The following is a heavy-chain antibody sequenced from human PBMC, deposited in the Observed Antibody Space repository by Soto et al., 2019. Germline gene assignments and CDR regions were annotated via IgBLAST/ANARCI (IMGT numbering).Heavy chain of an antibody. V-gene: IGHV1-69*13. CDR2: IIPKLGSA. CDR3: ARGGERYNFGAVY. J-gene: IGHJ4*02. CDR1: GGGNLRDYR. D-gene: IGHD5-12*01. Sequence: SVKVSCKASGGGNLRDYRTTWVRRAPGQGLEWMGGIIPKLGSANYAQKFQGRVTITADESTNSVYMELRSLRSDDTAVYYCARGGERYNFGAVYWGQGTPVTFSS.